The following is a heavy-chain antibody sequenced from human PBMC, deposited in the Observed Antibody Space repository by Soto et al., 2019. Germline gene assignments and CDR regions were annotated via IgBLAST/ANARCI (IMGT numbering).Heavy chain of an antibody. D-gene: IGHD2-21*02. J-gene: IGHJ4*01. Sequence: ASVKVSCKPSGYTFNTYYLHWVRQAPGQALEWMGVIHPSGGTTYAQKFLGRVTVTRDTSTSTVFMELSSLRSDDTAVYYCARGGHIAVVTASFDYWG. CDR1: GYTFNTYY. CDR3: ARGGHIAVVTASFDY. V-gene: IGHV1-46*02. CDR2: IHPSGGT.